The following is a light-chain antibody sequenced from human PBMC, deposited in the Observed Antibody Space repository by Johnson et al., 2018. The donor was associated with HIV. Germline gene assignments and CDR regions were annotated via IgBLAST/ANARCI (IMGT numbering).Light chain of an antibody. J-gene: IGLJ1*01. Sequence: QSMLTQPPSASGPHGQTVTISCSGSSSNIGNNYVSWYQQLPGTAPKLLIYDNNKRHSGIPDRFSGSQSGTSATLGITGLQTGDEADYYGGIWHSGLRSGFFGTGTKVTVL. V-gene: IGLV1-51*01. CDR1: SSNIGNNY. CDR2: DNN. CDR3: GIWHSGLRSGF.